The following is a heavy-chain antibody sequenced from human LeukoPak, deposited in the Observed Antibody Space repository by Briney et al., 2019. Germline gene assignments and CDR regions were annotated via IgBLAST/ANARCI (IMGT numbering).Heavy chain of an antibody. CDR2: INHSGST. Sequence: SETLSLTCAVYGGSFSGYYWSWIRQPPGKGLEWIGEINHSGSTNYNPSLKSRVTISVDTSKNQFSLKLSSVTAADTAVYYCARYVVPEMWIQLWQRRRGFDYWGQGTLVTVSS. V-gene: IGHV4-34*01. J-gene: IGHJ4*02. D-gene: IGHD5-18*01. CDR3: ARYVVPEMWIQLWQRRRGFDY. CDR1: GGSFSGYY.